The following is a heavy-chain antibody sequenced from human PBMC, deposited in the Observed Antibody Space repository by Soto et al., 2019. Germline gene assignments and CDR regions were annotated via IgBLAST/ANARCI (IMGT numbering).Heavy chain of an antibody. CDR3: ARDRVRDSSSWYDVDYYYYGMDV. J-gene: IGHJ6*02. CDR1: GFTFSSYS. CDR2: ISSSSSYI. Sequence: EVQLVESGGGLVKPGGSLRLSCAASGFTFSSYSMNWVRQAPGKGLEWVSSISSSSSYIYYADSVKGRFTISRDNAKNSLYLQMNSLRAEDTAVYYCARDRVRDSSSWYDVDYYYYGMDVWGQGTTVTVSS. V-gene: IGHV3-21*01. D-gene: IGHD6-13*01.